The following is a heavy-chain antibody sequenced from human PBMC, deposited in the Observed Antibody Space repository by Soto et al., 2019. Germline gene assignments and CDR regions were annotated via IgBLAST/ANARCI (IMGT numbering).Heavy chain of an antibody. J-gene: IGHJ2*01. D-gene: IGHD5-12*01. CDR1: GGNFSNYP. V-gene: IGHV1-69*12. CDR2: IIPIFGTV. Sequence: QVQLVQSGAEVKKPGSSVKVSCKASGGNFSNYPISWVRQAPGQGLGRMGGIIPIFGTVNYARKFQGRVTITADESTSTAYMELSSLRSEVTAVYYCARGNHRWLQLWYFDLWGRGTLVTVSS. CDR3: ARGNHRWLQLWYFDL.